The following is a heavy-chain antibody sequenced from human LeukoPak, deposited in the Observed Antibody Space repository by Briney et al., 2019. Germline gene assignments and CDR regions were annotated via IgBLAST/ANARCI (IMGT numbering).Heavy chain of an antibody. CDR1: GSTFSSYS. Sequence: GRSLRLSCAVSGSTFSSYSMNWVRQAPGKGLEWVSYISSLNTIYYADSVKGRFTISRDNGKNSLYLQMNNLRAEDTAVYYCTRVIENAWGQGTLVTVSS. J-gene: IGHJ5*02. V-gene: IGHV3-48*01. D-gene: IGHD2/OR15-2a*01. CDR2: ISSLNTI. CDR3: TRVIENA.